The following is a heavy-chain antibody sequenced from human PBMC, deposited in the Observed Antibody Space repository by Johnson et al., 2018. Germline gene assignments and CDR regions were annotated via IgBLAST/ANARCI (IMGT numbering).Heavy chain of an antibody. D-gene: IGHD6-13*01. J-gene: IGHJ1*01. Sequence: VQLVESGGGLEQPGRSLRLSCVASGFIFDDDVVHWVRQAPGKGLEWVSGFNWNSGSIGYGDSVKGRFTVSRDNAKNSLYLQMNSLRTEDTALYYCAKDISRVGIAAAGTVGFQHWGQGTLVTVSS. CDR3: AKDISRVGIAAAGTVGFQH. V-gene: IGHV3-9*01. CDR2: FNWNSGSI. CDR1: GFIFDDDV.